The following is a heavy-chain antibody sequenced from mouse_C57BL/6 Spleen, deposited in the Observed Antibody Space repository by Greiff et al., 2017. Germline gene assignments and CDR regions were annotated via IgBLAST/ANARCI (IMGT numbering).Heavy chain of an antibody. CDR1: GYTFTEYT. J-gene: IGHJ3*01. Sequence: VQLLESGAELVKPGASVKLSCKASGYTFTEYTIHWVKQRSGQGLEWIGWFYPGSGSIKYNEKFKDKATLTADKSSSTVYMELSRLTSEDSAVYFCARRDLFYDYDEGWFAYWGQGTLVTVAA. V-gene: IGHV1-62-2*01. CDR3: ARRDLFYDYDEGWFAY. D-gene: IGHD2-4*01. CDR2: FYPGSGSI.